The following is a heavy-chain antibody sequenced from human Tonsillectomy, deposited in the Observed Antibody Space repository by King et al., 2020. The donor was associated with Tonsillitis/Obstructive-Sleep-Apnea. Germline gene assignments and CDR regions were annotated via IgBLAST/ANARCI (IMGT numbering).Heavy chain of an antibody. CDR3: AREAQHCSSTSCYGTYFDF. Sequence: VQSGAEVKKPGASVKVSCKASGYTFTAYYIHWLRQAPGQGLEWMGRINPNSGGTNYAQKFQGRVTMTRDTSISEAYMGLSRLRSDDTAVYYCAREAQHCSSTSCYGTYFDFWGQGTLVTVSS. CDR1: GYTFTAYY. CDR2: INPNSGGT. J-gene: IGHJ4*02. D-gene: IGHD2-2*01. V-gene: IGHV1-2*06.